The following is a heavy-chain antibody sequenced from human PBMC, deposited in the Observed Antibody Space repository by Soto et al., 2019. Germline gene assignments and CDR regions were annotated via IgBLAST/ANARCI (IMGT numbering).Heavy chain of an antibody. V-gene: IGHV3-33*01. D-gene: IGHD3-10*01. CDR3: ARDRSALLLWFGESDV. J-gene: IGHJ6*02. Sequence: QVQLVESGGGVVQPGRSLRLSCAASGFTFSSYGMHWVRQAPGKGLEWVAVIWYDGSNKYYADSVKGRFTISRDNSKNTLYLQMNSLRAEDTAVYYCARDRSALLLWFGESDVWGQGTTVTVSS. CDR2: IWYDGSNK. CDR1: GFTFSSYG.